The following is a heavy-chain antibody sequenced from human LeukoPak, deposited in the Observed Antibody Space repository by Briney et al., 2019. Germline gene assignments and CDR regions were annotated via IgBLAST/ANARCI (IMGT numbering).Heavy chain of an antibody. V-gene: IGHV4-39*01. CDR1: GGSISSSSYS. CDR2: IYYSGST. J-gene: IGHJ4*02. CDR3: ARHPVATIEVYFDY. D-gene: IGHD5-12*01. Sequence: SETLSLTCTVSGGSISSSSYSWGWIRRPPGKGLEWIGSIYYSGSTYYNPSLKSRVTISVDTSKNQFSLKLSSVTAADTAVYYCARHPVATIEVYFDYWGQGTLVAVSS.